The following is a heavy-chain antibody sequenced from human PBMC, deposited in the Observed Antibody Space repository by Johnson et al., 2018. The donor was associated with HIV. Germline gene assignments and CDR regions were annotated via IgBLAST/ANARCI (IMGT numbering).Heavy chain of an antibody. Sequence: QMQLVESGGGVVQPGGSLRLSCAASGFTFSSYAMHWVRQAPGKGLEWVAVISYDGSNKYYADSVKGRFTISRDNSKNTLYLQMNSLRAEDTAVYYCARKGTVSYGGAFDIWGQGTMVIVSS. CDR2: ISYDGSNK. D-gene: IGHD4-17*01. J-gene: IGHJ3*02. CDR1: GFTFSSYA. V-gene: IGHV3-30*14. CDR3: ARKGTVSYGGAFDI.